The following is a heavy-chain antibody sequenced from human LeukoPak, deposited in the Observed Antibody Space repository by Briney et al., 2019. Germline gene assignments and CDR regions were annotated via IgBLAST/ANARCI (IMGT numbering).Heavy chain of an antibody. CDR1: GGSFSGYY. J-gene: IGHJ6*03. CDR3: ARNYYYYMDV. V-gene: IGHV4-34*01. Sequence: SETLSLTCAVYGGSFSGYYWSWIRQPPGKGLEWIGEINHSGSTNYNPSLKSRVAISVDTSKNQFSLKLSSVTAADTAVYYCARNYYYYMDVWGKGTTVTVSS. CDR2: INHSGST.